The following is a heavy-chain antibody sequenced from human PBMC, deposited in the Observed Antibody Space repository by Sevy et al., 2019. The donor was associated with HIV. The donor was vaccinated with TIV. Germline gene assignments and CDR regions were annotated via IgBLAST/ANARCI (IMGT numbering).Heavy chain of an antibody. CDR1: TFTFSSYS. Sequence: GGSLRLSCAASTFTFSSYSMHWVRQAPGKGLEWVSYISSSRGTRYYADSVKGRFTISRDNAKNSLFLQMNSLRDDDTAVYYCASRGYCGGGSCYSGPNDYWGQGTLVTVSS. CDR2: ISSSRGTR. CDR3: ASRGYCGGGSCYSGPNDY. J-gene: IGHJ4*02. D-gene: IGHD2-15*01. V-gene: IGHV3-48*02.